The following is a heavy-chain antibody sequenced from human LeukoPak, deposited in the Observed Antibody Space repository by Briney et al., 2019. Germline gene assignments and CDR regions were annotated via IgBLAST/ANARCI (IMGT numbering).Heavy chain of an antibody. CDR2: IWYDGSNK. D-gene: IGHD2-2*01. J-gene: IGHJ6*03. Sequence: PGGSLRLSCVASGFTFSSYWMHWVRQAPGKELEWVAVIWYDGSNKYYADSVKGRFTISRDNSKNTLYLQMNSLRAEDTAVYYCAKDGVVVPAANYYYYYYMDVWGKGTTVTVSS. V-gene: IGHV3-33*06. CDR3: AKDGVVVPAANYYYYYYMDV. CDR1: GFTFSSYW.